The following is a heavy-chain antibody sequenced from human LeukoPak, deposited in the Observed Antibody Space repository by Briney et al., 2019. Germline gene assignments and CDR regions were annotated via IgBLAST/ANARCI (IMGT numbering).Heavy chain of an antibody. CDR2: ISSSGSTI. V-gene: IGHV3-48*04. Sequence: GGSLRLSCAASRFTFSSNNMNWVRKAPGKGLEWVSYISSSGSTIYYADSVKGRFTISRDNAKNSLYLQMNSLRAEDTAVYYCARIVGAFDIWGQGTMVTVSS. J-gene: IGHJ3*02. CDR3: ARIVGAFDI. CDR1: RFTFSSNN. D-gene: IGHD1-26*01.